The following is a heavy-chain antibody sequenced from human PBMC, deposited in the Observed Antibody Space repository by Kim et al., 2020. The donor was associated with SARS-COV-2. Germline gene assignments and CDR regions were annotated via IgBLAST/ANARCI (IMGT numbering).Heavy chain of an antibody. Sequence: GESLKISCKGSGYSFTSYWISWVRQMPGKGLEWMGRIDPSDSYTNYSPSFQGHVTISADKSISTAYLQWSSLKASDTAMYYCARRYFIGYGGSYYYYGMDVWGQGTTVTVSS. CDR3: ARRYFIGYGGSYYYYGMDV. V-gene: IGHV5-10-1*01. D-gene: IGHD5-12*01. CDR2: IDPSDSYT. J-gene: IGHJ6*02. CDR1: GYSFTSYW.